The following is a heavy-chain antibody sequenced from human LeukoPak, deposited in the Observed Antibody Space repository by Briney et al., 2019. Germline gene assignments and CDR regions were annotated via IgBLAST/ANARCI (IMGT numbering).Heavy chain of an antibody. CDR2: IIPIFGTA. CDR1: GGTFSSYA. D-gene: IGHD4-17*01. CDR3: ARGAPDYGDYEVH. V-gene: IGHV1-69*13. J-gene: IGHJ4*02. Sequence: SVKVSFKASGGTFSSYAISWVRQAPGQGLEWMGGIIPIFGTANYAQKSQGRVTITADESTSTAYMELSSLRSEDTAVYYCARGAPDYGDYEVHWGQGTLVTVSS.